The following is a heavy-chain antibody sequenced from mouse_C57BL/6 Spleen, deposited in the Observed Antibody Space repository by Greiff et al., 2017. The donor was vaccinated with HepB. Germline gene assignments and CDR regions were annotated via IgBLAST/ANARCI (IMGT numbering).Heavy chain of an antibody. J-gene: IGHJ4*01. Sequence: QVQLQQSGAELVKPGASVKISCKASGYAFSSYWMNWVKQRPGKGLEWIGQIYPGDGDTNYNGKFKGKATLTADKSSSTAYMQLSSLTSEDSAVYFCARSGYRDAMDYWGQGTSVTVSS. CDR2: IYPGDGDT. D-gene: IGHD3-1*01. CDR3: ARSGYRDAMDY. V-gene: IGHV1-80*01. CDR1: GYAFSSYW.